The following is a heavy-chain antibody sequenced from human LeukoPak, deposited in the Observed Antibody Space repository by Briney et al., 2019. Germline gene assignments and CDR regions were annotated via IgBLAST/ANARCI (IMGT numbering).Heavy chain of an antibody. CDR3: ARQTTVTTFDY. CDR1: GDTFTGYY. Sequence: ASVKGSCTASGDTFTGYYMHWVPQATGHRLAWMGWINPNSGGTNYAQKFQGWVTMTRDTSISTAYMELSRLRSDDTAVYYCARQTTVTTFDYWGQGTLVTVSS. V-gene: IGHV1-2*04. CDR2: INPNSGGT. D-gene: IGHD4-17*01. J-gene: IGHJ4*02.